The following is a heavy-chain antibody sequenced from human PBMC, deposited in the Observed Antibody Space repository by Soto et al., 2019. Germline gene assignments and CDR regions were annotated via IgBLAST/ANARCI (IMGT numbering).Heavy chain of an antibody. D-gene: IGHD4-4*01. CDR3: ADTTYSNYYYYGMDV. V-gene: IGHV1-2*04. Sequence: ASVKVSCKASGYTFTGYYMHWVRQAPGQGLEWMGWINPNSGGTNYAQKFQGWVTMTRDTSISTAYMELSRLRSDDTAVYYCADTTYSNYYYYGMDVWGQGTTVTVSS. CDR2: INPNSGGT. CDR1: GYTFTGYY. J-gene: IGHJ6*02.